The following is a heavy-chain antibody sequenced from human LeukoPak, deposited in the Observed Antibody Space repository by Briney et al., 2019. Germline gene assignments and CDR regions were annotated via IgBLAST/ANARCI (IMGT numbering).Heavy chain of an antibody. Sequence: SETLSLTCTVSGGSISSSSYYWGWIRQPPGKGLEWIGSIYYSGSTYYNPSLKGRVTISVDTSKNQFSLKLSSVTAADTAVYYCARDDSSGYGGGFHYWGQGTLVTVSS. CDR1: GGSISSSSYY. V-gene: IGHV4-39*07. D-gene: IGHD3-22*01. CDR3: ARDDSSGYGGGFHY. CDR2: IYYSGST. J-gene: IGHJ4*02.